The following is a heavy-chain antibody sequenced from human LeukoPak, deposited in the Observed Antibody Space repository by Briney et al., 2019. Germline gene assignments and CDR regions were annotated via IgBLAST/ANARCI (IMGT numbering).Heavy chain of an antibody. Sequence: SVKVSCKASGGTFSSYAISWVRQAPGQGLGWMGGIIPIFGTANYAQKFQGRVTITTDESTSTAYMELSSLRSEDTAVYYCAIWEYCSSTSCWYDAFDIWGQGTMVTVSS. CDR3: AIWEYCSSTSCWYDAFDI. CDR2: IIPIFGTA. J-gene: IGHJ3*02. CDR1: GGTFSSYA. V-gene: IGHV1-69*05. D-gene: IGHD2-2*01.